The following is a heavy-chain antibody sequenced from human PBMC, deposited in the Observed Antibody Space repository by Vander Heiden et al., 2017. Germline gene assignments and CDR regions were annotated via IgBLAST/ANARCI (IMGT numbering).Heavy chain of an antibody. CDR2: IKQDGSEK. Sequence: EVPLVESAGGLVQPVVSVRLSCSASGFTFSSYWMSWVRQAPGKGLEWVANIKQDGSEKYYVDSVKGRFTISRDNAKNSLYLQMNSLRAEDTAVYYCARVSWSSGWNYWGQGTLVTVSS. V-gene: IGHV3-7*01. D-gene: IGHD6-19*01. CDR1: GFTFSSYW. J-gene: IGHJ4*02. CDR3: ARVSWSSGWNY.